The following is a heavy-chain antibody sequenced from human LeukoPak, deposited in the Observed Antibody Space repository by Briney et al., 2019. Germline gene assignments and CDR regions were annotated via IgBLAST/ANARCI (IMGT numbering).Heavy chain of an antibody. D-gene: IGHD3-9*01. CDR1: GFIFSSNW. V-gene: IGHV3-74*01. J-gene: IGHJ4*02. CDR3: ARDMTGNVSDY. Sequence: PGGSLRLSCAASGFIFSSNWMHWVRQIPGRGLVWVSRINSDGTITNYADSVKGRFTISRDSAKNTVYLQMNSLTAEDTAVYYCARDMTGNVSDYWGQGTLVTVSS. CDR2: INSDGTIT.